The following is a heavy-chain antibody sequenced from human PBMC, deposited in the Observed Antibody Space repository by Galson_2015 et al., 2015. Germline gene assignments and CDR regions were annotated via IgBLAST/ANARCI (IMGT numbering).Heavy chain of an antibody. CDR3: AHEKLLDMATTLDY. CDR2: IYWNDDK. CDR1: GFSLSTSRVG. D-gene: IGHD5-24*01. V-gene: IGHV2-5*01. J-gene: IGHJ4*02. Sequence: PALVKPTQTLTLTCTFSGFSLSTSRVGVAWIRQPPGKALEWLALIYWNDDKRYSPSLKSRLTITKDTYKNQEVLTMTNMDPVDTATYYCAHEKLLDMATTLDYWGQGTLVTVST.